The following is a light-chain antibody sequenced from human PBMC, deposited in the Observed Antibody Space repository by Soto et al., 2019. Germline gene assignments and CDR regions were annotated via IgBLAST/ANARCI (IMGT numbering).Light chain of an antibody. CDR2: RNN. J-gene: IGLJ1*01. CDR3: AAWDDSLSAFCV. CDR1: SSNIGSNY. Sequence: SVLTQPASASGTPGQRVTISCSGSSSNIGSNYVYWYQQLPGTAPKLLIYRNNQRPSGVPDRFSGSKSGTSASLAISGLRSEDEADYYCAAWDDSLSAFCVFGTGTKVTVL. V-gene: IGLV1-47*01.